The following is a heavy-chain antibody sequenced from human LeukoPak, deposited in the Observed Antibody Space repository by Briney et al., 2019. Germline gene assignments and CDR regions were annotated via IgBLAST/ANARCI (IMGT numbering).Heavy chain of an antibody. Sequence: GGSLRLSCAASGFTFSSYSMNWVRQAPGKGLEWVSSISSSSSYTYYADSLKGRFTISRDNAKSSLYLQMNSLRAEDTAVYYCAGHSPRYDTGIQQYYWGQGALVTVSS. J-gene: IGHJ4*02. V-gene: IGHV3-21*01. D-gene: IGHD1-1*01. CDR1: GFTFSSYS. CDR2: ISSSSSYT. CDR3: AGHSPRYDTGIQQYY.